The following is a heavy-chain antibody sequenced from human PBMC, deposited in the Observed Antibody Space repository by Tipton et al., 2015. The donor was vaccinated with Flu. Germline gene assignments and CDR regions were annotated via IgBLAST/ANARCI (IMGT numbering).Heavy chain of an antibody. V-gene: IGHV3-21*04. CDR3: AKNNGPRSYKYGLDV. J-gene: IGHJ6*02. Sequence: QLVQSGGGLVKPGGSLRLSCAASGFTFSDYSMNWVRQAPGKGLEWVSSISGISGHIYYADSVKARFTVSRDNAKNSLYLQMNSLRIEDTAFYYCAKNNGPRSYKYGLDVWGQGTTVTV. D-gene: IGHD2/OR15-2a*01. CDR2: ISGISGHI. CDR1: GFTFSDYS.